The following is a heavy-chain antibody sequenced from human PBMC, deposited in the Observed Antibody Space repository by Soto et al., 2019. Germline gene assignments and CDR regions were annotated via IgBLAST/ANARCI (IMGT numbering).Heavy chain of an antibody. D-gene: IGHD4-4*01. CDR1: GGTFSSYA. CDR2: IIPIFGTA. Sequence: QVQLVQSGAEVKKPGSSVKVSCKASGGTFSSYAISWVRQAPGQGLEWMGGIIPIFGTANYAQKFQGRVTITADEYTSTAYMELSSLRSEDTAVYYCARCSEGSSNPYYYYYYGMDVWGQGTTVTVSS. V-gene: IGHV1-69*01. CDR3: ARCSEGSSNPYYYYYYGMDV. J-gene: IGHJ6*02.